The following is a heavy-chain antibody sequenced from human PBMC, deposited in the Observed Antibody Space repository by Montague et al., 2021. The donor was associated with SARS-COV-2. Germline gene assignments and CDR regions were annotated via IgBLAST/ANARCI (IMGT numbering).Heavy chain of an antibody. CDR3: ARLLRSCTNGVCRTYYYYALDV. Sequence: SETLSLTCTVSSGSISNDIYYWGWIRQPPGKGPEWIGYIYYSGSTKYNPSLESRVAVSVDRSKNQVSLKLTSVTAADTAVYYCARLLRSCTNGVCRTYYYYALDVWGQGTTVTVSS. D-gene: IGHD2-8*01. CDR2: IYYSGST. J-gene: IGHJ6*02. V-gene: IGHV4-61*01. CDR1: SGSISNDIYY.